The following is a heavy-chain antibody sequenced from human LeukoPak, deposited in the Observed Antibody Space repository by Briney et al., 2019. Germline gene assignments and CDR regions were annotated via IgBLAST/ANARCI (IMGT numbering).Heavy chain of an antibody. J-gene: IGHJ6*03. CDR3: ARESRGYDILTGKYHRGYYSYYMDV. D-gene: IGHD3-9*01. Sequence: GGSLRLSCEASGFSFSNYWMSWVRQAPGKGLEWVANIKQDGSEIYYVDSVRGRFTISRDNAKNSLYLQMNSLRAEDTAVYYCARESRGYDILTGKYHRGYYSYYMDVWGKGTTVTVSS. CDR2: IKQDGSEI. V-gene: IGHV3-7*01. CDR1: GFSFSNYW.